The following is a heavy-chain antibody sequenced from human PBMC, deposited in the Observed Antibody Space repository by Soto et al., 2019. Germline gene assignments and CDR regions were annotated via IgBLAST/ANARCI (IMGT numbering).Heavy chain of an antibody. V-gene: IGHV1-18*01. CDR3: GRGRSGELVVFY. CDR1: GYTFTSYG. Sequence: QVQLVQSGAEVKKPGASVKVSCKASGYTFTSYGISWVRQAPGQGLEWMGWISPKSGATRYAQKFQGRVTMTKDTSITTVYMELSNLSPDDTAVYYCGRGRSGELVVFYWGQGTLVTVHS. J-gene: IGHJ4*02. CDR2: ISPKSGAT. D-gene: IGHD1-7*01.